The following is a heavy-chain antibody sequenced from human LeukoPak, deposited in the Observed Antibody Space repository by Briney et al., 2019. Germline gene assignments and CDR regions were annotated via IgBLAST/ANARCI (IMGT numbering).Heavy chain of an antibody. CDR1: GYTFTDYY. CDR2: INPNDGDT. Sequence: ASVKVSCKASGYTFTDYYMHWVRQAPGQGFEWMGWINPNDGDTNYAQKFQGRVTMARDTSISTAHMEVSRLRSDDTAVYYCARTNFLYCSSSTCLFDYWGQGTLVTVSS. V-gene: IGHV1-2*02. CDR3: ARTNFLYCSSSTCLFDY. J-gene: IGHJ4*02. D-gene: IGHD2-2*01.